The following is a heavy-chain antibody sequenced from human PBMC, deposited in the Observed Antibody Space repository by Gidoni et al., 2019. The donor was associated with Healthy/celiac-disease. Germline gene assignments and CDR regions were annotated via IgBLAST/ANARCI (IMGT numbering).Heavy chain of an antibody. D-gene: IGHD1-26*01. CDR1: GFTFSSYW. CDR3: ARDLRRRGGSYQRGFDY. J-gene: IGHJ4*02. V-gene: IGHV3-7*03. CDR2: IKQDGSEK. Sequence: EVQLVESGGGLVQPGVSLRLSCAASGFTFSSYWMSWVRQAPGKGLEWVANIKQDGSEKYYVDSVKGRFTISRDNAKNSLYLQMNSLRAEDTAVYYCARDLRRRGGSYQRGFDYWGQGTLVTVSS.